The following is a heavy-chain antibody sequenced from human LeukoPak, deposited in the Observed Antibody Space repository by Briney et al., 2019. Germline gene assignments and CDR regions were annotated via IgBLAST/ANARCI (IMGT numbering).Heavy chain of an antibody. V-gene: IGHV3-30-3*01. CDR1: GFTFSSYA. J-gene: IGHJ3*02. Sequence: GGSLRLSCAASGFTFSSYAMHWVRQAPGKGLEWVAVISYDGSNKYYADSVKGRFTISRDNSKNTLYLQMNSLRAEDTAVYYCAKDFGWWRNKTPDAFDIWGQGTMVTVSS. CDR3: AKDFGWWRNKTPDAFDI. CDR2: ISYDGSNK. D-gene: IGHD2-15*01.